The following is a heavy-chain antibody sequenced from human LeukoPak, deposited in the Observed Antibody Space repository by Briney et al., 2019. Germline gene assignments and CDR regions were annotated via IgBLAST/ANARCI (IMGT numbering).Heavy chain of an antibody. J-gene: IGHJ4*02. Sequence: SETLSLTCTVSGGSISSGDYYWSWIRQPPGKGLEWIGYIYYSGSTYYNPSLKSRVTISVDTSKNQFSLKLSSVTAADTAVYYCARTGDYGHFDYWGQGTLVTVSS. D-gene: IGHD4/OR15-4a*01. CDR1: GGSISSGDYY. CDR3: ARTGDYGHFDY. CDR2: IYYSGST. V-gene: IGHV4-30-4*01.